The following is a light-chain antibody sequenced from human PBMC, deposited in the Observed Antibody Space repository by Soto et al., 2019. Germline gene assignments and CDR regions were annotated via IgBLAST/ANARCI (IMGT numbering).Light chain of an antibody. CDR1: QSVSSN. CDR3: QQYDNWPIT. J-gene: IGKJ5*01. Sequence: EIVMTQSPATLSVSPGERATLSCRASQSVSSNLAWYQQTPGQAPRLLIYGASTRATGIPARFSGSVSGTEFTLTISSLQSEDFAVYCCQQYDNWPITFGQGTRLEIK. CDR2: GAS. V-gene: IGKV3-15*01.